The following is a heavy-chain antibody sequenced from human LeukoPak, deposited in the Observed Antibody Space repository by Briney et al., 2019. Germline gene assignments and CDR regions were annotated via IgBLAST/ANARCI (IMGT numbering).Heavy chain of an antibody. Sequence: SETLSLTCTVSGGSISSNYWSWTRQPPGKGLEWIGYINYSGNTNYNPSLKSRVTISVDTSKNLFSLKLTSVTAADPAVYYCARRGNRGFFDYWGQGTLVTVSS. CDR3: ARRGNRGFFDY. V-gene: IGHV4-59*01. J-gene: IGHJ4*02. CDR1: GGSISSNY. CDR2: INYSGNT. D-gene: IGHD1-14*01.